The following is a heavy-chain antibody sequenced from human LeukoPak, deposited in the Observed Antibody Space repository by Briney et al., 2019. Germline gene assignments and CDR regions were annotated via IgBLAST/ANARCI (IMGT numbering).Heavy chain of an antibody. Sequence: GGPLRLSCAGSGFTFSTYGMSWVRQAPNKGLEWLSTISGSGDSTYYADSVKGRFTISRDNSKNTLFLQMNSLRAEDTAIYYCAKWQYYVSGDDYWGQGILVTVSS. D-gene: IGHD3-10*01. J-gene: IGHJ4*02. CDR1: GFTFSTYG. CDR2: ISGSGDST. V-gene: IGHV3-23*01. CDR3: AKWQYYVSGDDY.